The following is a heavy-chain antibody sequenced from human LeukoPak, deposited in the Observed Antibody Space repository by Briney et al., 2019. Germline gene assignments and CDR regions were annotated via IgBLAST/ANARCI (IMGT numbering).Heavy chain of an antibody. J-gene: IGHJ4*02. D-gene: IGHD3-10*01. CDR1: GFTFSSYG. CDR3: ANRGSGSSFDY. CDR2: ISYDGSNK. V-gene: IGHV3-30*18. Sequence: GGSLRLSCAASGFTFSSYGMHWVRQAPGKGLEWVAVISYDGSNKYYADSVKGRFTISRDNSKNTLYLQMNSLRAEDTAVYYCANRGSGSSFDYWGQGTLVTVSS.